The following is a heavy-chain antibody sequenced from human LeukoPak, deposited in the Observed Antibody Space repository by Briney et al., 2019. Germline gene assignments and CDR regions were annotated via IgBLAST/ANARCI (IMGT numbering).Heavy chain of an antibody. Sequence: TSETLSLTCTVSGVSTSSHYWSWIRQPPGKGLEWIGYIYNGGSTNYSPSLKSRVTMSRDTSKNQFSLKLTSLTAADTAIYYCARHGKQQLSHHNWLDPWGQGTLVTASS. CDR1: GVSTSSHY. CDR3: ARHGKQQLSHHNWLDP. CDR2: IYNGGST. J-gene: IGHJ5*02. D-gene: IGHD6-13*01. V-gene: IGHV4-59*08.